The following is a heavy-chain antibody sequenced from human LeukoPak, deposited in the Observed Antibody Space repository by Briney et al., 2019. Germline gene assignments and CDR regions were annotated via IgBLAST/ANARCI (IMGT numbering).Heavy chain of an antibody. J-gene: IGHJ1*01. CDR3: ARETIVAARGYFQH. CDR2: IYHSGST. CDR1: GGSISSGGYY. V-gene: IGHV4-30-2*01. D-gene: IGHD6-13*01. Sequence: SETLSLTCTVSGGSISSGGYYWSWIRQPPGKGLEWIGYIYHSGSTYYNPSLKSRVTISVDSSKHQFSLKLSSVTAADTAVYYCARETIVAARGYFQHWGQGTLVTVSS.